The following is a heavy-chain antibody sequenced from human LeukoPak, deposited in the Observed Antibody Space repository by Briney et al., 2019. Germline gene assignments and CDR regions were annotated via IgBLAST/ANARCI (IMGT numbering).Heavy chain of an antibody. CDR3: ARAAVAARWFDP. J-gene: IGHJ5*02. Sequence: SETLSLTCTVSGESISGFYWTWIRQPPGKGLEWIGYIYYSGSTNYNPSLKSRVTISVDKSKNQFSLKLSSVTAADTAVYYCARAAVAARWFDPWGQGTLVTVSS. D-gene: IGHD6-19*01. V-gene: IGHV4-59*12. CDR1: GESISGFY. CDR2: IYYSGST.